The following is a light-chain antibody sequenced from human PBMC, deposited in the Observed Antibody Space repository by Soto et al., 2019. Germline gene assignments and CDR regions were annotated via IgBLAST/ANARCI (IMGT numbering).Light chain of an antibody. Sequence: SYELTQPPSVSVAPGKTAMITCGRNNIGSTSVHWYQQKPGQARMLVIYYDDDRPSGIPERFSGSNSGDTATLTISRVEAGDEADYYCQVWDSSIDHPVFGGGTKLTVL. CDR1: NIGSTS. J-gene: IGLJ2*01. CDR2: YDD. V-gene: IGLV3-21*04. CDR3: QVWDSSIDHPV.